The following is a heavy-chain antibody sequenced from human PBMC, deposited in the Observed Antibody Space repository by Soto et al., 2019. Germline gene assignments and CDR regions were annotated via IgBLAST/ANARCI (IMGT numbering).Heavy chain of an antibody. V-gene: IGHV1-3*01. CDR2: INAGNGNT. J-gene: IGHJ6*02. CDR3: ARDSGGMDV. CDR1: GYTFTSYA. Sequence: QVRLVQSGAEVKKPGASVKISCKASGYTFTSYALHWVRQAPGQRLEWMGGINAGNGNTKYSKKFQGRVTITRDTSASTAYMELSSLRSEDTAVYYCARDSGGMDVWGQGTTVTVSS.